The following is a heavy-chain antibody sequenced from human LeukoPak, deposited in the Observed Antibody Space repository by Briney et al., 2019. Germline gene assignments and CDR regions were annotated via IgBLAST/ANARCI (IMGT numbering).Heavy chain of an antibody. CDR3: ARLPDVLDFWSGGYYYGMDV. V-gene: IGHV1-69*04. CDR1: GGTFSSYA. D-gene: IGHD3-3*01. J-gene: IGHJ6*02. Sequence: SVKVSCKASGGTFSSYAISWVRQAPGQGLEWMGRIIPILGIANYAQKFQGRVTITADKSTSTAYMELSSLRSEDTAVYYCARLPDVLDFWSGGYYYGMDVWGQGTTVTVSS. CDR2: IIPILGIA.